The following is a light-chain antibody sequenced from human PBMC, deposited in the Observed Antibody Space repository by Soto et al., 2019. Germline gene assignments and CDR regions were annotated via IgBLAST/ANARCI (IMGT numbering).Light chain of an antibody. CDR3: AAWDDSLSGVV. J-gene: IGLJ2*01. Sequence: QSVLTQPPSVSGAPGQRVTISCTGSSSNIGAGYDVHWYQQLPGTSPKLLIYGNKNRPSGVPDRFSGSKSGTSASLAISGLRSEDEADYYCAAWDDSLSGVVFGGGTKLTVL. CDR2: GNK. V-gene: IGLV1-40*01. CDR1: SSNIGAGYD.